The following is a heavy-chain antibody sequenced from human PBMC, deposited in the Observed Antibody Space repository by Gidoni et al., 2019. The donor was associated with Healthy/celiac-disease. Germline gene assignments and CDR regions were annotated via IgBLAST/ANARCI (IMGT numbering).Heavy chain of an antibody. CDR1: GGSISSSSYY. J-gene: IGHJ4*02. CDR2: IYYSGST. D-gene: IGHD3-22*01. Sequence: QLQLQESGPGLVKPSETLSLTCTVSGGSISSSSYYWGWIRQPPGKGLAWIGSIYYSGSTYYNPSLKSRVTISVDTSKNQFSLKLSSVTAADTAVYYCARHYDSSGYLFLDYWGQGTLVTVSS. V-gene: IGHV4-39*01. CDR3: ARHYDSSGYLFLDY.